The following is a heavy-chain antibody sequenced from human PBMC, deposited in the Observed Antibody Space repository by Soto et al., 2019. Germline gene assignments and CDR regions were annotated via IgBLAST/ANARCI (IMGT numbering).Heavy chain of an antibody. CDR2: IIPMFETV. J-gene: IGHJ6*02. D-gene: IGHD2-15*01. CDR1: GGTFDNYA. CDR3: ARGLRTGNYGMDV. V-gene: IGHV1-69*13. Sequence: SVKVSCKASGGTFDNYAVSWVRQAPGQGLEWMGGIIPMFETVNYAQRFQGRLTIAADESTSTACMELTSLTSADTAIYFCARGLRTGNYGMDVWGQGTTVTVSS.